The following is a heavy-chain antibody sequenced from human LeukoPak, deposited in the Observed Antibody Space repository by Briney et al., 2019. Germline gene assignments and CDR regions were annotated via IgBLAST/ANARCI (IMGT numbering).Heavy chain of an antibody. Sequence: SETLSLTCTVSGGSISSGGYYWSWIRQPPGKGLEWIGYIYHSGSTYYNPSLKSRVTISVDTSKNQFSLKLSSVTAADTAVYYCARDILYYDSSVAFDIWGQGTMVTVSS. V-gene: IGHV4-30-2*01. CDR1: GGSISSGGYY. CDR3: ARDILYYDSSVAFDI. D-gene: IGHD3-22*01. CDR2: IYHSGST. J-gene: IGHJ3*02.